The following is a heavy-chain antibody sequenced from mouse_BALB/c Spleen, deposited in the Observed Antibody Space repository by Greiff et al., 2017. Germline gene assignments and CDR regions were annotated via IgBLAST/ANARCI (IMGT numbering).Heavy chain of an antibody. J-gene: IGHJ3*01. CDR2: IDPSDSET. D-gene: IGHD2-10*02. Sequence: VQVVESGPQLVRPGASVKISCKASGYSFTSYWMHWVKQRPGQGLEWIGMIDPSDSETRLNQKFKDKATLTVDKSSSTAYMQLSSPTSEDSAVYYCARTLYEGTTWFAYWGQGTLVTVSA. CDR3: ARTLYEGTTWFAY. CDR1: GYSFTSYW. V-gene: IGHV1S126*01.